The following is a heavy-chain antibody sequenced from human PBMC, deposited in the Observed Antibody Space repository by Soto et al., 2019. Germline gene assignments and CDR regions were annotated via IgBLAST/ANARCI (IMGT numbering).Heavy chain of an antibody. V-gene: IGHV3-48*02. CDR2: ISSSSSTI. CDR1: GFTFSSYS. D-gene: IGHD3-22*01. J-gene: IGHJ6*02. Sequence: GGSLRLSCAASGFTFSSYSMNWVRQAPGKGLEWASYISSSSSTIYYADSVKGRFTISRDNAKNSLYLQMNSLRDEDTAVYYCARDHSDYYDSSGSIYYYYYGMDVWGQGTTVTVSS. CDR3: ARDHSDYYDSSGSIYYYYYGMDV.